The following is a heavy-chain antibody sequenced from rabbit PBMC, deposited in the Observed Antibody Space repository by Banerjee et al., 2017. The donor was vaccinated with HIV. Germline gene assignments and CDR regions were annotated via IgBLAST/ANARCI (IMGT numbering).Heavy chain of an antibody. CDR3: AREYSYDDYGDFNL. CDR2: IYAGSSGST. J-gene: IGHJ4*01. V-gene: IGHV1S45*01. D-gene: IGHD2-1*01. Sequence: QEQLEESGGDLVKPEGSLTLTCKASGFDFSSIAMCWVRQAPGKGLEWIACIYAGSSGSTYYASWAKGRFTISKTSSTTVTLQMTSLTAADTATYFCAREYSYDDYGDFNLWGPGTLVTVS. CDR1: GFDFSSIA.